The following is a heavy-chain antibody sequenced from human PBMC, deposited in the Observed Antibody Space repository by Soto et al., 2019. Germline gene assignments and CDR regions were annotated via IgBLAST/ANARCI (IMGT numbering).Heavy chain of an antibody. V-gene: IGHV1-69*12. D-gene: IGHD2-15*01. Sequence: QVQLVQSGAEVKKPGSSVKVSCKASGGTFSSYAISWVRQAPGQGLEWMGGIIPIFGTANYAQKFEGRFTIPEDESTSTAYMGLSSRRSEDTAVYYCARGPVGVGYNWFDPWGQGTLVTVSS. CDR1: GGTFSSYA. J-gene: IGHJ5*02. CDR3: ARGPVGVGYNWFDP. CDR2: IIPIFGTA.